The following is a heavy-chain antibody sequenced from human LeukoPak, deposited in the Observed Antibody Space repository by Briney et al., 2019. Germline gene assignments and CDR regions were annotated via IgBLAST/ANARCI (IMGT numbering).Heavy chain of an antibody. CDR2: ISWNSGSI. D-gene: IGHD3-22*01. CDR1: GFTFDDYA. J-gene: IGHJ1*01. V-gene: IGHV3-9*01. CDR3: ATYSSLNRREFQF. Sequence: QPGGSLRLSCAASGFTFDDYAMHWVRQAPGKGLEWVSGISWNSGSIGYADSVKGRFTISRDNAKNSLYLQMNSLRAEDTALYYCATYSSLNRREFQFWGQGTLLTVSS.